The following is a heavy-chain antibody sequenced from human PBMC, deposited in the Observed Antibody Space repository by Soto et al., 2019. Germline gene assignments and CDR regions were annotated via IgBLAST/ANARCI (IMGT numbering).Heavy chain of an antibody. J-gene: IGHJ4*02. CDR3: ARSLSGSYYTY. D-gene: IGHD3-10*01. CDR2: TNYSGSI. V-gene: IGHV4-59*01. CDR1: GGSISSYY. Sequence: PSETLSLASTVSGGSISSYYWSWIRQPPGKGLEWIGYTNYSGSINYNPSLKSRVTFSIDTSTNQFSLKLSSVTAADTAVYYCARSLSGSYYTYWGQGTQVTVSS.